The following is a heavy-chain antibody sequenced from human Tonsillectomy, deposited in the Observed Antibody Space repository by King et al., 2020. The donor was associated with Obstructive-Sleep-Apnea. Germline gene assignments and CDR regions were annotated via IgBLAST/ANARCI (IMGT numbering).Heavy chain of an antibody. CDR1: GFTFSNYG. D-gene: IGHD6-13*01. CDR3: GGYNWFDP. V-gene: IGHV3-30*03. J-gene: IGHJ5*02. CDR2: ISYDGRDK. Sequence: VQLVESGGGVVQPGRSLRLSCAASGFTFSNYGMHWVRQAPGEGLEWVAIISYDGRDKYYADSLKGRFTISRDNSKSTLYLQMNSLRPEDTAVYYCGGYNWFDPWGQGTLVTVSS.